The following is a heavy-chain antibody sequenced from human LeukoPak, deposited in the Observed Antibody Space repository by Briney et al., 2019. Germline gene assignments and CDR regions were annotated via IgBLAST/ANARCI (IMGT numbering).Heavy chain of an antibody. CDR2: IYYSGST. D-gene: IGHD2-15*01. J-gene: IGHJ6*03. CDR3: ARVTGGSPPLPHYYYMDV. V-gene: IGHV4-59*01. CDR1: GGSISSYY. Sequence: SETLSLTCTVSGGSISSYYWSWIRQPPGKGLEWIGYIYYSGSTNYNPSLKSRVTISVDTSKNQFSLKLSSVTAADTAVYYCARVTGGSPPLPHYYYMDVWGKGTTVTVSS.